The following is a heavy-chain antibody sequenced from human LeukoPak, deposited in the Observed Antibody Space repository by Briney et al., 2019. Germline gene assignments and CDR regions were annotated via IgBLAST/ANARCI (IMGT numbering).Heavy chain of an antibody. CDR2: IYPGDSDT. Sequence: ESLKISCRGSGYSFTTYWIGWVRQMPGKGLEWMGIIYPGDSDTRYTPSFQGQVTLSADKSINTAYLQWSSLKASDTAMYYCARAWNFDYWGQGTLVTVSS. V-gene: IGHV5-51*01. CDR1: GYSFTTYW. CDR3: ARAWNFDY. D-gene: IGHD1-1*01. J-gene: IGHJ4*02.